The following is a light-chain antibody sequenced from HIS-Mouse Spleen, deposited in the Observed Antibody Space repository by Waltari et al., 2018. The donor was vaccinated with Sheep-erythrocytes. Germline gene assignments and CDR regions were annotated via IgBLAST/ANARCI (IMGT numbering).Light chain of an antibody. V-gene: IGLV2-8*01. CDR1: SSDVGGYNY. Sequence: QSALTQPPSASGSPGQSVTISCTGTSSDVGGYNYVSWYQQHPGKAPKLMIYEVSKRPSGVPALFSGPKSGHTASLTVSGLQAEDEADYYCSSYAGSNKVFGGGTKLTVL. CDR3: SSYAGSNKV. CDR2: EVS. J-gene: IGLJ2*01.